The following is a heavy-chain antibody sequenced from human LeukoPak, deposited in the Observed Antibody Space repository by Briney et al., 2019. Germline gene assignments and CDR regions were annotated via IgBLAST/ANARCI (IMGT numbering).Heavy chain of an antibody. CDR2: ISGSGGST. D-gene: IGHD3-10*01. V-gene: IGHV3-23*01. Sequence: GGSLRLSCAASGFTFSSYAMSWVRQAPGTGLEWVSAISGSGGSTYYADSVKGRFTISRDNSKNTLYLQMNSLRAEDTAVYYCAKVLVRGVYYFDYWGQGTLVTVSS. CDR1: GFTFSSYA. CDR3: AKVLVRGVYYFDY. J-gene: IGHJ4*02.